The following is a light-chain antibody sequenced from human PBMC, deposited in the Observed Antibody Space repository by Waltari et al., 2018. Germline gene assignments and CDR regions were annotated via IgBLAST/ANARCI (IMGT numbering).Light chain of an antibody. CDR1: SIDVGGDDS. V-gene: IGLV2-14*03. CDR3: SSQSTKNGVI. CDR2: DVN. J-gene: IGLJ2*01. Sequence: QSALPQPASVSGSPGQSITISCTGSSIDVGGDDSVSWYEHHPGQAPKVIIYDVNKRPSGVSDRFSGSKSGNTASLTISGLQAEDEATFYCSSQSTKNGVIFGGGTKVTVL.